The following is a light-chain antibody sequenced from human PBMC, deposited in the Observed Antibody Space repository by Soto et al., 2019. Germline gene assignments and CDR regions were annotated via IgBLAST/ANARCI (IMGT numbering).Light chain of an antibody. CDR3: QQYGSSPWT. CDR2: GAS. CDR1: QSVSSSY. J-gene: IGKJ1*01. V-gene: IGKV3-20*01. Sequence: EIVLTQSPGTLSLSPGERAILSCRASQRVTSQSVSSSYLAWYQQKPGQAPRLLIYGASSRTTGIPDRFSGSGSGTDLTLTISRLEPEDFAVYYCQQYGSSPWTFGQGTRWIS.